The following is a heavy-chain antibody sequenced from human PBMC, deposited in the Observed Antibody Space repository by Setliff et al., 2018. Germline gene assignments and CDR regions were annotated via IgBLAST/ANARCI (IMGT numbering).Heavy chain of an antibody. Sequence: AAVNVSCKVYGYTLTEFSINWVRPAPGKGLEWMGDFEPGDGETIYAQRFQGRVTMTEDTYTDTAFMELSSLRSEDTAVYYCARCHGALLYDAFDIWGQGTMVTVSS. CDR2: FEPGDGET. V-gene: IGHV1-24*01. J-gene: IGHJ3*02. CDR3: ARCHGALLYDAFDI. D-gene: IGHD4-17*01. CDR1: GYTLTEFS.